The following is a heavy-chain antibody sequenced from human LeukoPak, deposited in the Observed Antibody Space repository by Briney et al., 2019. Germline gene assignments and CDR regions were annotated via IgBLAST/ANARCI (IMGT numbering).Heavy chain of an antibody. CDR2: IIPFLGIA. V-gene: IGHV1-69*04. J-gene: IGHJ6*02. CDR1: GGTFSSYA. Sequence: ASVKVSCKASGGTFSSYAISWVRQAPGQGLEWMGRIIPFLGIANYAQKFQGRVTITADKSTSTAYMELSSLRSEDTAVYYCARDIVATIDDYYYGMDVWGQGTTVTVSS. D-gene: IGHD5-12*01. CDR3: ARDIVATIDDYYYGMDV.